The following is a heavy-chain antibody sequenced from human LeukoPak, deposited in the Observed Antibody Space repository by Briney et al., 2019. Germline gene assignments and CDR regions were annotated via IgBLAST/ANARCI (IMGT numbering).Heavy chain of an antibody. CDR3: ATVYTAMVTRDSYYYGMDV. CDR2: IDPSDSYT. J-gene: IGHJ6*04. D-gene: IGHD5-18*01. Sequence: GESLKISCKGSGYSFTSYWISWVRQMPGKGLEWMGRIDPSDSYTNYSPSFQGHVTISADKSISTAYLRWGSLKASDTAMYYCATVYTAMVTRDSYYYGMDVWGKGTTVTVSS. CDR1: GYSFTSYW. V-gene: IGHV5-10-1*01.